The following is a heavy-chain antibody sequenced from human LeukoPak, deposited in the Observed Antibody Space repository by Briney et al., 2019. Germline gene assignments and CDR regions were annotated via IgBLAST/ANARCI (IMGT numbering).Heavy chain of an antibody. J-gene: IGHJ6*02. Sequence: PGGSLRLSCAASGFTFSNYWMTWVRQAPGKGLEWVANINRDGSERYYVDSVKGRFTISRVDAKSSLYLQMNSLRAEDTAVYYCARRNAMDVWGQGTTVIVFS. CDR2: INRDGSER. CDR3: ARRNAMDV. CDR1: GFTFSNYW. V-gene: IGHV3-7*03.